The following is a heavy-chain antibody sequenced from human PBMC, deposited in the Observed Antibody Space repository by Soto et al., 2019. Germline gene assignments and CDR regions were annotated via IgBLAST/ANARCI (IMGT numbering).Heavy chain of an antibody. CDR3: AKDSGAVAGAGADY. V-gene: IGHV3-23*01. CDR2: ISGSGGST. CDR1: GCTISSYA. D-gene: IGHD6-19*01. J-gene: IGHJ4*02. Sequence: PWGSLRLSCAASGCTISSYAMSWVRQAPGKGLEWVSAISGSGGSTYYADSVKGRFTISRDNSKNTLYLQMNSLRAEDTAVYYCAKDSGAVAGAGADYWGQGTLVTVSS.